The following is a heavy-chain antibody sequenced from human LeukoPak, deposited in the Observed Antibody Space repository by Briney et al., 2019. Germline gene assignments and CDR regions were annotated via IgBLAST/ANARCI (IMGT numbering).Heavy chain of an antibody. CDR3: ARGRPGGGGSWFDP. D-gene: IGHD3-10*01. Sequence: SETLSLTCAVYGGSFSGYYWSWIRQPPGKGLEWIGEINHSGSTNYNPSLKSRVTISVDTSKNQFSLKLSSVTAADTAVYYCARGRPGGGGSWFDPWGQGTLVTDSS. J-gene: IGHJ5*02. V-gene: IGHV4-34*01. CDR1: GGSFSGYY. CDR2: INHSGST.